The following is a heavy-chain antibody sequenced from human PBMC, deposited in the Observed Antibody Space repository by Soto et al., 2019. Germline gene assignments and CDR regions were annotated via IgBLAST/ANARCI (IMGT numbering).Heavy chain of an antibody. Sequence: EVQLVESGGGLVKPGGSLRLSCAASGFTFSNAWMNCVRQAPGKGLEWVGRIKSKTDGGTTDYAAPVKGRFTISRDDSKNTLYLQMNSLKTEDTAVYYCATEAYSCSWAANAFDIWGQGTMVTVSS. D-gene: IGHD6-13*01. CDR1: GFTFSNAW. V-gene: IGHV3-15*07. CDR2: IKSKTDGGTT. CDR3: ATEAYSCSWAANAFDI. J-gene: IGHJ3*02.